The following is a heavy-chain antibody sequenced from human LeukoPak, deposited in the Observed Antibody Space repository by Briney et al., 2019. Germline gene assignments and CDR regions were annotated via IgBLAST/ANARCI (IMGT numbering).Heavy chain of an antibody. CDR1: GFTFSSYR. V-gene: IGHV3-48*01. D-gene: IGHD6-19*01. CDR2: ISSSSSTI. J-gene: IGHJ5*02. Sequence: GGSLRLSCAASGFTFSSYRMNWVRKAPGRGLEWVSYISSSSSTIYYADSVKGRFTISRDNAKNSLYLHMNGLRAEDTAVYYCARGADTGYSSDSWGQGTLVTVSS. CDR3: ARGADTGYSSDS.